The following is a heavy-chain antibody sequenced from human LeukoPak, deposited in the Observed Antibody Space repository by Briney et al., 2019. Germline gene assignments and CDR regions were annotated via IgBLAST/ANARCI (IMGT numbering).Heavy chain of an antibody. D-gene: IGHD2-2*01. CDR2: IIPIFGTA. V-gene: IGHV1-69*13. Sequence: ASVKVSCKASGGIFSSYAISWVRQAPGQGLEWMGGIIPIFGTANYAQKFQGRVTITADESTSTAYMELSSLRSEDTAVYYCAREGYCSSTSCLNWFDPWGQGTLVTVSS. J-gene: IGHJ5*02. CDR1: GGIFSSYA. CDR3: AREGYCSSTSCLNWFDP.